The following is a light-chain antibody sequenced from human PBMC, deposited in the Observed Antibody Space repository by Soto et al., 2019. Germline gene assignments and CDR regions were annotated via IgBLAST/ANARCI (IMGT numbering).Light chain of an antibody. V-gene: IGKV1-13*02. CDR2: DAS. CDR1: QGISSA. CDR3: HQFNSYPS. J-gene: IGKJ4*01. Sequence: AIQLTQSPSSLSASVGDRVTITCRASQGISSALAWYQQKPGKAPKLLIYDASSLESGVPSRFSGSGSGTDLPLNISSLQHEDFGTHYCHQFNSYPSFGGGTKV.